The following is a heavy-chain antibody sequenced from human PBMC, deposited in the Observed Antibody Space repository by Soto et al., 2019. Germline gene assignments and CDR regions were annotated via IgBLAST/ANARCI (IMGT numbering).Heavy chain of an antibody. J-gene: IGHJ2*01. V-gene: IGHV1-69*12. CDR2: IIPIFGTA. Sequence: QVQLVQSGAEVKKPGSSVTVSCKASGGTFSSYTISWVGQAPGQGLEWMGGIIPIFGTANYAQKFQGRVTITADESTSTAYMELSSLRSEDTAVYYCARGNHRWLQLWYFDLWGRSTLVTVSS. D-gene: IGHD5-12*01. CDR3: ARGNHRWLQLWYFDL. CDR1: GGTFSSYT.